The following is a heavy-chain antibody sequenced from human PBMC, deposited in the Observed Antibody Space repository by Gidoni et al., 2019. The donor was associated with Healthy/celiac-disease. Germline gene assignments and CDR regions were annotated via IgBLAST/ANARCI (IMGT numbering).Heavy chain of an antibody. CDR3: ARDREPVAATPSWFDP. D-gene: IGHD2-15*01. CDR1: GFTFRSSG. J-gene: IGHJ5*02. CDR2: IWYDGSNK. V-gene: IGHV3-33*01. Sequence: QVQLVEPGGGVVQPGGSLRLSCAASGFTFRSSGLHWVRQAPGKGLEWVAVIWYDGSNKYYADSVKGRFTISRDNSKNTLYLQMNSLRAEDTAVYYCARDREPVAATPSWFDPWGQGTLVTVSS.